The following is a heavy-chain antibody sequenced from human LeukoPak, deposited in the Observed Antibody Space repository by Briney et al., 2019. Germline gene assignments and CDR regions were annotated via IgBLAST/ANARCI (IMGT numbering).Heavy chain of an antibody. CDR3: VVRGDSSGYYYLDY. V-gene: IGHV3-30-3*01. Sequence: GRSLRLSCAASGFTFSSYAMHWVRQAPGKGLEGVAVISYDGSNKYYAHSVKGRFTISRDNSQNTLYLQMNSLRAEDTAVYYCVVRGDSSGYYYLDYWGQGTLVTVSS. CDR1: GFTFSSYA. D-gene: IGHD3-22*01. CDR2: ISYDGSNK. J-gene: IGHJ4*02.